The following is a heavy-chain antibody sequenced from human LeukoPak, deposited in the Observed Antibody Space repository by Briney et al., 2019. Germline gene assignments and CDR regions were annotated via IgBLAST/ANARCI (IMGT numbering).Heavy chain of an antibody. D-gene: IGHD4-17*01. CDR2: INHSGST. CDR1: GGSFSGYH. CDR3: ARPGDYVGMWYDY. J-gene: IGHJ4*02. Sequence: SETLSLTCAVYGGSFSGYHWSWIRQPPGKGLEWIGEINHSGSTNYNPSLKSRVTISVDTSKNQFSLKLSSVTAADTAVYYCARPGDYVGMWYDYWGQGTLVTVSS. V-gene: IGHV4-34*01.